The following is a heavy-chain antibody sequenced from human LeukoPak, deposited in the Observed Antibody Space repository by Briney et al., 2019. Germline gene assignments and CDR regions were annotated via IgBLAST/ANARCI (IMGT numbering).Heavy chain of an antibody. Sequence: PSETLSLTCAVYGGSFSGYYWTWLRQPPGKGLEWIGEINHCGSTNYNPSVKSRVTISVDTSKNQFSLHLNSVTPEDTAVYYCARRLTQYDCFDPWGQGILVTVSS. CDR1: GGSFSGYY. CDR3: ARRLTQYDCFDP. D-gene: IGHD2-2*01. CDR2: INHCGST. J-gene: IGHJ5*02. V-gene: IGHV4-34*01.